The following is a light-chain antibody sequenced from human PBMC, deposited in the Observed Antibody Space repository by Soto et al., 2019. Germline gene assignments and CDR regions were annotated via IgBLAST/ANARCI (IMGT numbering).Light chain of an antibody. CDR2: AVN. J-gene: IGLJ1*01. CDR1: SSDVGGYNY. CDR3: SSYAGSSNV. Sequence: QSVLTQPPSASGSPGQSVAISCTGTSSDVGGYNYVFWYQQHPGKAPKLMNYAVNKRPSGVPDRCSGSKSGNTASLTVSGLQAEDEADYYCSSYAGSSNVFGAETKVTVL. V-gene: IGLV2-8*01.